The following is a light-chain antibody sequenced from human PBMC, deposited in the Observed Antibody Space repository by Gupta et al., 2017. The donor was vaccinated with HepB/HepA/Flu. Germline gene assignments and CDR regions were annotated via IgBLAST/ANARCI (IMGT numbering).Light chain of an antibody. V-gene: IGKV3-15*01. CDR3: QQYNNWPRT. Sequence: EIVMTQSPATLSVSPGDSVTLSCRASQSISTNLAWYQQKRGQAPRLLISGASTRPTTIPVRFSGSGSGTQFTLTISSLQSEDFAVYYCQQYNNWPRTFGQGTKVEIK. CDR1: QSISTN. CDR2: GAS. J-gene: IGKJ1*01.